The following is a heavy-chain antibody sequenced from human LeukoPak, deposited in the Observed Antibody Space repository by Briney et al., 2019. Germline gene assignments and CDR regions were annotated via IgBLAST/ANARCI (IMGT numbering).Heavy chain of an antibody. CDR3: ARGVATEYSLPYYYYMDV. Sequence: ASVKVSCKASGYTFTSYGISWVRQAPGQGLKWMGWMNPNSGNTGYAQKFQGRVTMTRNTSISTAYMELSSLRSEDTAVYYCARGVATEYSLPYYYYMDVWGKGTTVTISS. CDR1: GYTFTSYG. CDR2: MNPNSGNT. D-gene: IGHD5-18*01. V-gene: IGHV1-8*02. J-gene: IGHJ6*03.